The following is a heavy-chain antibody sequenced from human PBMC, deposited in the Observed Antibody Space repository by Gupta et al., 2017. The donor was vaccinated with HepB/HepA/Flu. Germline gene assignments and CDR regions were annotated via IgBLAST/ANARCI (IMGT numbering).Heavy chain of an antibody. D-gene: IGHD3-16*01. CDR3: AKPGSTFGFGGVDYFDT. CDR1: GFTSTSYG. V-gene: IGHV3-30*18. J-gene: IGHJ5*02. Sequence: QVELVESGGGVVLPGKSLRLSCAASGFTSTSYGMHWVRQAPGKGLEWVAVLSFDGNRKNYGDSVKGRFTVSRDNSKSTVFLQMNSLRPEDTAVYYCAKPGSTFGFGGVDYFDTWGQGTLVTVSS. CDR2: LSFDGNRK.